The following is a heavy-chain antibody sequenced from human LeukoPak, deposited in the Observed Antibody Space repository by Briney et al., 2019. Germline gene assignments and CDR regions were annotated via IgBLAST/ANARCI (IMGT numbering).Heavy chain of an antibody. D-gene: IGHD2-2*01. Sequence: SVKVSCKASRGTFSNYAISWVRQAPGQGLEWMGGIIPNSGTAIYAQKFQGRVAITADESTSTAYMELSSLRSEDTAVYYCTRDSRRRYCGSITCYLGWFDPWGQGTLVTVSS. CDR3: TRDSRRRYCGSITCYLGWFDP. CDR1: RGTFSNYA. J-gene: IGHJ5*02. CDR2: IIPNSGTA. V-gene: IGHV1-69*01.